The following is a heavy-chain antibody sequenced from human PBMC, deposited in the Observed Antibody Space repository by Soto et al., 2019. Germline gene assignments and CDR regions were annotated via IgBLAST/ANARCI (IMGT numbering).Heavy chain of an antibody. Sequence: PGGSLRLSCAASGFTFSSYSMNWVRQAPGKGLEWVSYISSSSSTIYYADSVKGRFTISRDNAKNSLYLQMNSLRAEDTAVYYCARGLGSGSPGNGMDVWGQGTTVTVSS. V-gene: IGHV3-48*01. CDR2: ISSSSSTI. J-gene: IGHJ6*02. CDR1: GFTFSSYS. D-gene: IGHD3-10*01. CDR3: ARGLGSGSPGNGMDV.